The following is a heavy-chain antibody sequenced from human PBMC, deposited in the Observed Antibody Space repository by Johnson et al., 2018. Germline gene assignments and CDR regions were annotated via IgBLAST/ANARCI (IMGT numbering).Heavy chain of an antibody. CDR3: TQEGHGYSSN. CDR1: GFTFSGSA. Sequence: VQLVQSGGGLVQPGGSLKLSCAASGFTFSGSAMHWVRQASGKGLEWVGRIRSKANNYATAYAASVKGRFTISRDDSKNTAYLQMNSLKTEDTAVYYCTQEGHGYSSNWGQGTLVTVSS. CDR2: IRSKANNYAT. V-gene: IGHV3-73*01. J-gene: IGHJ4*02. D-gene: IGHD6-19*01.